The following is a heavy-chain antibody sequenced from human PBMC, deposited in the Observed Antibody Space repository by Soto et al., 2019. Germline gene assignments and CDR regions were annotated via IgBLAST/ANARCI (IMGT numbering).Heavy chain of an antibody. CDR3: VGGRSRLVGFDS. J-gene: IGHJ4*01. V-gene: IGHV4-34*01. Sequence: QVQLQQWGAGLLKPSETLSLTCAVKTESFSHYYWIWIRQPPGKVLEWIGEIDHSGKTNYSPSLKSQVTISVDTSKNQFSLKLNSVTAADTAEYYCVGGRSRLVGFDSWGHGTLVTVSS. CDR2: IDHSGKT. CDR1: TESFSHYY. D-gene: IGHD2-15*01.